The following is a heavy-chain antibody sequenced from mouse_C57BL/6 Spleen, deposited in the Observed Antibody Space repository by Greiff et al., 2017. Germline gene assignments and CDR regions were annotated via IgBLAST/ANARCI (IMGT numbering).Heavy chain of an antibody. D-gene: IGHD2-10*01. CDR2: IYPSDSET. V-gene: IGHV1-61*01. Sequence: VQLQQPGAELVRPGSSVKLSCKASGYTFTSYWMDWVKQRPGQGLEWIGNIYPSDSETHYNQKFKDKATLTVDKSSSTAYMQLSSLTSEDSAVYDCATYFYAMDYWGQGTSVTVSS. CDR1: GYTFTSYW. CDR3: ATYFYAMDY. J-gene: IGHJ4*01.